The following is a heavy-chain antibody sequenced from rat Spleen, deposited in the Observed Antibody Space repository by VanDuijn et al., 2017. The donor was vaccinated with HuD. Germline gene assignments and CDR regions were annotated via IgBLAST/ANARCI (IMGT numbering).Heavy chain of an antibody. CDR2: IWGDGST. Sequence: VQLKESGPGLVQPSQTLSLTCTVSGFSLSNYGVSWVRQPPGKGLEWMGVIWGDGSTAYNSALKSRLSISRDTSKSQVFLKMNSLQTEDTATYYCARDETGIPRDWFAYWGQGTLVTVSS. D-gene: IGHD1-4*01. CDR1: GFSLSNYG. J-gene: IGHJ3*01. CDR3: ARDETGIPRDWFAY. V-gene: IGHV2-13*01.